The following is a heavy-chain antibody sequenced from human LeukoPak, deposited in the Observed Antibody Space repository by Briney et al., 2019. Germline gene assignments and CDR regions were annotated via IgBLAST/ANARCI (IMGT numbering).Heavy chain of an antibody. CDR3: AKSDY. V-gene: IGHV3-48*03. Sequence: PGGSLRLSCAASGFTLSSYEMHWVRQAPGKGLKWVSYISSSASAIYYADSVKGRFTISRDNAKNSLYLQMNSLRAEDTAVYYCAKSDYWGQGTLVTVSS. J-gene: IGHJ4*02. CDR1: GFTLSSYE. CDR2: ISSSASAI.